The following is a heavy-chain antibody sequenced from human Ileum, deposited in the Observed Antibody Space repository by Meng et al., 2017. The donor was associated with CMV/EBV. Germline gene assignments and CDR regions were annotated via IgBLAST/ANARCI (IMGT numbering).Heavy chain of an antibody. CDR2: ISTTSTYI. Sequence: GESLKISCAASGFTFSSYNMHWVRQAPGWGLEWVSSISTTSTYIYYAGPVKGRFTISRDNAKNSLCLQMNSLRAEDTAVYYCARLVGTPGKYYLDYWGQGTLVTVSS. V-gene: IGHV3-21*01. CDR3: ARLVGTPGKYYLDY. CDR1: GFTFSSYN. D-gene: IGHD4-23*01. J-gene: IGHJ4*02.